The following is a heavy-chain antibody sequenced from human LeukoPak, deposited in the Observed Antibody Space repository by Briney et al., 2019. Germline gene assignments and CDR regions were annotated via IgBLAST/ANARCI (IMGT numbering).Heavy chain of an antibody. D-gene: IGHD1-14*01. V-gene: IGHV1-69*05. J-gene: IGHJ4*02. CDR3: ARTETPMTQGFSFDY. CDR2: IIPIFGTA. Sequence: ASMKDSCKASGGTFSSDSSSWVRQAPGQRLEWMGGIIPIFGTANYAQKFQGRVTITTDESTSTAYMELSSLRAEDTAVYYCARTETPMTQGFSFDYWGQGILVTVSS. CDR1: GGTFSSDS.